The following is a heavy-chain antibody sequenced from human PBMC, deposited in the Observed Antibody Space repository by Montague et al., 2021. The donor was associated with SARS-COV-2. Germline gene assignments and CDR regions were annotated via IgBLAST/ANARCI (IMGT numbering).Heavy chain of an antibody. CDR3: ARGMIRGVTTPFDY. CDR2: IYCSGTT. V-gene: IGHV4-39*02. J-gene: IGHJ4*02. Sequence: SETLSLTCSVSSGSIISSGYYWGWIRQPPGKELEWIGNIYCSGTTYYXPSLQSRGTISVDTSKNHLSLRLSSVTAADTAVYFCARGMIRGVTTPFDYWGQGSQVTVSS. CDR1: SGSIISSGYY. D-gene: IGHD3-10*01.